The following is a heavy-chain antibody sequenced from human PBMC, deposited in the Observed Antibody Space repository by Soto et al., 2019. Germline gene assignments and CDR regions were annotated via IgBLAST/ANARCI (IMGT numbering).Heavy chain of an antibody. V-gene: IGHV5-10-1*01. D-gene: IGHD6-19*01. CDR2: IDPSDSYT. Sequence: PGESLKISCQGSGYSFTAYWIGWVRQMPGKGLEWMGRIDPSDSYTNYSPSFQGHVTISADKSISTAYLQWSSLKASDTAMYYCARPREAGKNYYGVDVWGQGTMVTVSS. J-gene: IGHJ6*02. CDR1: GYSFTAYW. CDR3: ARPREAGKNYYGVDV.